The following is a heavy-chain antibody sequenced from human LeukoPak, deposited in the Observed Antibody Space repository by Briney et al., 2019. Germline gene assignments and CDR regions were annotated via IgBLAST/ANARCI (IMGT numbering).Heavy chain of an antibody. V-gene: IGHV3-7*01. CDR1: GFTFESYA. D-gene: IGHD3-3*01. CDR2: IKHDGSEK. Sequence: GSLRLSCAASGFTFESYAMSWVRQAPGKGLEWVASIKHDGSEKYYVDSVRGRFTISRDNTKNSLYLQMSSLRAEDTAVYYCATDRGWRTSGYYLYYFEYWGQGTLVTFSS. CDR3: ATDRGWRTSGYYLYYFEY. J-gene: IGHJ4*02.